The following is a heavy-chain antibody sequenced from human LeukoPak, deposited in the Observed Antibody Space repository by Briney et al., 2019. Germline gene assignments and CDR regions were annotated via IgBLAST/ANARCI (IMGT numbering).Heavy chain of an antibody. D-gene: IGHD5-18*01. Sequence: ASVKVSCKASGYTFTDYYIHWVRQAPGQGLEWMGWVSPNSGGTNYAQKFQGRVTMTRDTSISTAYMELSSLRSDDTAVYYCARGGAYTYGYYWGQGTLVTVSS. CDR3: ARGGAYTYGYY. CDR1: GYTFTDYY. V-gene: IGHV1-2*02. CDR2: VSPNSGGT. J-gene: IGHJ4*02.